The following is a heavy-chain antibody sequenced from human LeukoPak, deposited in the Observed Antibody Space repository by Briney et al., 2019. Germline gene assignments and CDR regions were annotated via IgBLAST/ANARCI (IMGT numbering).Heavy chain of an antibody. D-gene: IGHD6-13*01. J-gene: IGHJ4*02. V-gene: IGHV4-59*01. CDR1: GGSISSYY. CDR2: IYYSGST. CDR3: VRSYSSSSYFDY. Sequence: SETLSLXCTVSGGSISSYYWSWIRQPPGEGLEWIGYIYYSGSTNYNPSLKSRVTISVDTSKNQFSLKLSSVTAADTAVYYCVRSYSSSSYFDYWGQGTLVTVSS.